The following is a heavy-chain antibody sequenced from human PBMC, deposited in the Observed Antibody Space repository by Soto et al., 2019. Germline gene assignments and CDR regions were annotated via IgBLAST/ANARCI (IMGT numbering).Heavy chain of an antibody. D-gene: IGHD3-10*01. J-gene: IGHJ4*02. V-gene: IGHV4-59*01. CDR1: GDSISSYY. CDR3: ARGTTGIPFDY. Sequence: SETLSLTCTVSGDSISSYYWSWIRQPPGKGLEWIGYIYYSGSTNYNPSLKSRVTISVDTSKNQFSLKLSSVTAADTAVYYCARGTTGIPFDYWGQGTLVTVSS. CDR2: IYYSGST.